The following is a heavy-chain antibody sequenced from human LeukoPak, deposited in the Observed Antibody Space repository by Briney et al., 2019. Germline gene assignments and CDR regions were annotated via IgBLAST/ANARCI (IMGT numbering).Heavy chain of an antibody. Sequence: ASVKVSCKASGYTFTSYAMHWVRQAPGQRLEWMGWINAGNGNTKYSQKFQGRVTITRDTSASTAYMELSSLRSEDTAVYYCARESPQQLVFDYWGQGTLVTVSS. CDR2: INAGNGNT. CDR3: ARESPQQLVFDY. V-gene: IGHV1-3*01. J-gene: IGHJ4*02. CDR1: GYTFTSYA. D-gene: IGHD6-13*01.